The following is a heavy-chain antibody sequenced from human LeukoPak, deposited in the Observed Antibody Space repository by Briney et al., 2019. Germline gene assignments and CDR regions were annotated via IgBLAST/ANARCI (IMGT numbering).Heavy chain of an antibody. CDR2: ISGSGGST. V-gene: IGHV3-23*01. CDR1: GFTFSSYA. D-gene: IGHD2-2*01. CDR3: AKANLIVVVPASLMDV. J-gene: IGHJ6*04. Sequence: GGSLRPSCAASGFTFSSYAMSWVRQAPGKGLEWVSAISGSGGSTYYADSVKGRFTISRDNSKNTLYLQMNSLRAEDTAVYYCAKANLIVVVPASLMDVWGKGTTVTVSS.